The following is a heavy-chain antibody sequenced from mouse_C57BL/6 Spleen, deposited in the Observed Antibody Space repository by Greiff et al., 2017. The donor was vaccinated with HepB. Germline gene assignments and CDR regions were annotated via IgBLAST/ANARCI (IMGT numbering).Heavy chain of an antibody. CDR1: GYTFTDYE. Sequence: QVQLQQSGAELVRPGASVTLSCKASGYTFTDYEMHWVKQTPVHGLEWIGAIDPETGGTAYNQKFKGKAILTADKSASTAYMELRSLTSEDSAVYYCTRCTGTRAMDYWGQGTSVTVSS. CDR2: IDPETGGT. J-gene: IGHJ4*01. D-gene: IGHD4-1*01. CDR3: TRCTGTRAMDY. V-gene: IGHV1-15*01.